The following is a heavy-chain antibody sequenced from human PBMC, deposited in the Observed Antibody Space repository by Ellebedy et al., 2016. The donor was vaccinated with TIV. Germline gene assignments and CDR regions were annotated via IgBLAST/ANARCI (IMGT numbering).Heavy chain of an antibody. CDR2: ISSSSSTI. V-gene: IGHV3-48*02. J-gene: IGHJ4*02. CDR1: GFTFSSYS. Sequence: GESLKISXAASGFTFSSYSMNWVRQAPGKGLEWVSYISSSSSTIYYADSVKGRFTISRDNAKNSLYLQMNSLRDEDTAVYYCATATVAPRGWGQGTLVTVSS. D-gene: IGHD4-23*01. CDR3: ATATVAPRG.